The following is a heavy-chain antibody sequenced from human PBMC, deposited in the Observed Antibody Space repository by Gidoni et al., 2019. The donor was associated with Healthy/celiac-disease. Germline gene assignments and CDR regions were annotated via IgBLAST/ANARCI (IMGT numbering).Heavy chain of an antibody. CDR1: GGSIRSSSYY. V-gene: IGHV4-39*07. J-gene: IGHJ3*02. CDR3: AREYYDILTGYIDAFDI. Sequence: QLQLQESGPGLVKPSETLSLTCTISGGSIRSSSYYWGWIRQPPGKGLEWIGSIYYSGSNYYKPSLKSRVTISGDTSKYQFSLKLSSVTAADTAVYYCAREYYDILTGYIDAFDIWGQGTMVTVSS. CDR2: IYYSGSN. D-gene: IGHD3-9*01.